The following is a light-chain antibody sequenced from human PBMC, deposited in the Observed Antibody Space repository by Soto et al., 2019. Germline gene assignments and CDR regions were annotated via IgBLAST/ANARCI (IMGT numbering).Light chain of an antibody. Sequence: EIVLTQSPGTLSLSPGARAPLSCRASQSIDSTYLAWYQQKPGQAPRLLIYGASTRATGIPDRFSGSGSGTDFTLTISGLQSEDSAVYFCQQYNNWPYSFGQGTRLENK. V-gene: IGKV3-20*01. CDR3: QQYNNWPYS. CDR2: GAS. J-gene: IGKJ5*01. CDR1: QSIDSTY.